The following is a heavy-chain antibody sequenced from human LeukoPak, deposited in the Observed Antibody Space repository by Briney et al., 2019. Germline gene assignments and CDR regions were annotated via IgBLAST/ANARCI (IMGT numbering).Heavy chain of an antibody. Sequence: ASVTVSCMPSGYTFTGYYMHWVRQAPGHGLEWMGWINPNSGGTNYAQKFQGRVTMTRDTSISTAYMELSRLRSDDTAVYYGARRIAAAGMYYFDYWGQGTLVTVSS. CDR3: ARRIAAAGMYYFDY. V-gene: IGHV1-2*02. J-gene: IGHJ4*02. CDR1: GYTFTGYY. CDR2: INPNSGGT. D-gene: IGHD6-13*01.